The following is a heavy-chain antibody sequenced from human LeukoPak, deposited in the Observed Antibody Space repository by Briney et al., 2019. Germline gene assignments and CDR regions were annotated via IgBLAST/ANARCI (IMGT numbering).Heavy chain of an antibody. J-gene: IGHJ4*02. CDR3: AGGVWLFHLFDF. Sequence: SETLSLTCTVSGGSISSYYWSWIRQPPGKGLEWIGYIYYSGSTNYNPSLKSRVTISVDTSKNQFSLKLSSVTAADTAVYYCAGGVWLFHLFDFGGQGPLVTVSS. V-gene: IGHV4-59*08. D-gene: IGHD3-9*01. CDR2: IYYSGST. CDR1: GGSISSYY.